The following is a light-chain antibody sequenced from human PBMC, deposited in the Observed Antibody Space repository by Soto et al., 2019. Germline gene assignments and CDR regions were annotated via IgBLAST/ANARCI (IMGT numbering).Light chain of an antibody. CDR1: QSVSSK. CDR3: QHYNDWPPTWT. Sequence: EIVMTQSPATLSVSPGERATLSCRASQSVSSKLAWYQQKPGQAPRVLIYGASTRATGIPATFSGSGSGTEFTLTISSLQSEDFAVYYCQHYNDWPPTWTFGQGTRVEIK. CDR2: GAS. J-gene: IGKJ1*01. V-gene: IGKV3-15*01.